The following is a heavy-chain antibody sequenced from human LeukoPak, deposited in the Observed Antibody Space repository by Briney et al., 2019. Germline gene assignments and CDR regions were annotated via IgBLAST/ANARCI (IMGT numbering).Heavy chain of an antibody. D-gene: IGHD3-16*01. CDR2: IWYDGSNK. V-gene: IGHV3-33*01. CDR3: IRDLFDDYSLDY. Sequence: GGSLRLPCAASGFTFSSYCMHWVRQAPGKGLEWVAVIWYDGSNKYYADSVKGRFTISRDNSKNTLYLQMNSLRAEDTAVYYCIRDLFDDYSLDYWGQGALVTVSS. CDR1: GFTFSSYC. J-gene: IGHJ4*02.